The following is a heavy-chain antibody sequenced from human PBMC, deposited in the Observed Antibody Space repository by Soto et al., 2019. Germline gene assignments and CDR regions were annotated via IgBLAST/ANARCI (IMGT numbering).Heavy chain of an antibody. V-gene: IGHV4-34*01. Sequence: PSDSLPLTCAECGRFVSGYYWSWIRQPPGKGLEWIGEINHSGSTNYNPSLKSRVTISVDTSKNQFSLKLSSVTAADTAVYYCARGPHDIVVVPAATYYFDYWGQGTLVTSPQ. J-gene: IGHJ4*02. D-gene: IGHD2-2*01. CDR1: GRFVSGYY. CDR3: ARGPHDIVVVPAATYYFDY. CDR2: INHSGST.